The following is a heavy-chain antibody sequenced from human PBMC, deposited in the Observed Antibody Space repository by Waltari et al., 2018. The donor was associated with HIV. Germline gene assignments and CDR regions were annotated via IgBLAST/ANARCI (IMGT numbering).Heavy chain of an antibody. J-gene: IGHJ3*02. CDR2: IYYSGST. Sequence: QVQLQESGPGLVKPSETLSLTCTVSGGSVSSGRYYWSWIRQPPGKGLEWIGYIYYSGSTNYNPSLKGRVTISVYTSKNQFALKLSSVTAADTAVYYCARAYDSSGYYYEADAFDIWGQGTMVTVSS. D-gene: IGHD3-22*01. V-gene: IGHV4-61*01. CDR3: ARAYDSSGYYYEADAFDI. CDR1: GGSVSSGRYY.